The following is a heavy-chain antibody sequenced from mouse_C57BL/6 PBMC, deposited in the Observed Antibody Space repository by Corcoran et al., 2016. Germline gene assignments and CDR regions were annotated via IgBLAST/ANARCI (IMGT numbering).Heavy chain of an antibody. Sequence: EVQLQQSGPELVKPGASVKIPCKASGYTFTDYNMDWVKQSHGKSLEWIGDINPNNGGTIYNQKFKGKATLTVDKSSSTAYMELRSLTSEDTAVYYCARGENYYGSGPYYFDYWGQGTTLTVSS. CDR3: ARGENYYGSGPYYFDY. CDR2: INPNNGGT. V-gene: IGHV1-18*01. CDR1: GYTFTDYN. D-gene: IGHD1-1*01. J-gene: IGHJ2*01.